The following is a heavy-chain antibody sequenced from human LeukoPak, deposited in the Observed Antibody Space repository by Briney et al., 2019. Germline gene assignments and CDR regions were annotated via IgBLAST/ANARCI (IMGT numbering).Heavy chain of an antibody. Sequence: GGSLRLSCGASGFTFSNYAMSWVRQAPGKGLEWVAFIRYDGSNKYYVGSVKGRFTISRDNSKNTLYLQTNSLRAEDTAVYYCAELGITMIGGVWGKGTTVTISS. CDR1: GFTFSNYA. D-gene: IGHD3-10*02. J-gene: IGHJ6*04. V-gene: IGHV3-30*02. CDR3: AELGITMIGGV. CDR2: IRYDGSNK.